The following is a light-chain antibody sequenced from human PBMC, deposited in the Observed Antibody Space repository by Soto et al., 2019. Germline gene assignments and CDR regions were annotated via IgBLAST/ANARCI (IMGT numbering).Light chain of an antibody. CDR3: TSYAASDTHVV. V-gene: IGLV2-14*03. J-gene: IGLJ2*01. CDR1: SSDVGAYDF. Sequence: QSVLIQPASVSGSPGQSITISCTGTSSDVGAYDFVSWYQQHPGKAPKLIIYDVSSRPSGVSDRFSGSKSVNTASLTISGLQTEDEADYYCTSYAASDTHVVFGGGTKLTVL. CDR2: DVS.